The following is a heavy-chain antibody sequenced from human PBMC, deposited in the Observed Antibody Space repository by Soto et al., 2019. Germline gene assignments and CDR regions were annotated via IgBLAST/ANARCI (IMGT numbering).Heavy chain of an antibody. J-gene: IGHJ6*02. CDR1: GGTFSSYA. V-gene: IGHV1-69*13. D-gene: IGHD5-12*01. CDR2: IIPIFGTA. CDR3: ARADVDIVATTYYYYGMDV. Sequence: GASVKVSCKASGGTFSSYAISWVRQAPGQGLEWMGGIIPIFGTANYAQKFQGRVTITADESTSTAYMELSSLRSEDTAVYYCARADVDIVATTYYYYGMDVWGQGTTVTVSS.